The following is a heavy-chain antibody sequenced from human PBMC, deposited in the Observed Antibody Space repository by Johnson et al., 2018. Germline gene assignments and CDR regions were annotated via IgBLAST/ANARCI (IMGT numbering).Heavy chain of an antibody. CDR2: IKSKTDGETT. CDR3: TSYDDGCLDAFDI. CDR1: GFTFSNAW. D-gene: IGHD4-17*01. J-gene: IGHJ3*02. Sequence: VQLQESGGGVVQPGRSLRLSCAASGFTFSNAWMNWVRQAPGKGLEWVGRIKSKTDGETTDYAAPVKGRFTISRDDSKKTLYLQMNSLKTEDTAVYYCTSYDDGCLDAFDIWGQGTMVTVSS. V-gene: IGHV3-15*07.